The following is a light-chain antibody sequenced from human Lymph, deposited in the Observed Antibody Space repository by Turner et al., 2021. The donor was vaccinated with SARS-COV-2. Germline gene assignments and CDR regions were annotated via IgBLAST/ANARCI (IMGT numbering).Light chain of an antibody. Sequence: EIVLTQSPGTLSLSPGARATLSCRASQSVSSSYLAWYQQKPGQAPRLLIYGASSRATGIPDRFSGSGSGTDFTLTISRLEPEDFAVYYCQLTGTFGQGTKVEIK. J-gene: IGKJ1*01. V-gene: IGKV3-20*01. CDR2: GAS. CDR1: QSVSSSY. CDR3: QLTGT.